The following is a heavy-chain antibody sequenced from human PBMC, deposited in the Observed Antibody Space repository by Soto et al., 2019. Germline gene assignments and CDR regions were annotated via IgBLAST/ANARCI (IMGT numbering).Heavy chain of an antibody. J-gene: IGHJ4*02. Sequence: QVQLVQSGAEVKKPGSSVKVSCKASGGTFSSYAISWVRQAPGQGLEWMGGIIPIFGTANYAQKFQGRVTITADESTSTDYMERSSLRSEDTAVYYCASRVYREWYYFDYWGQGTLVTVSS. CDR1: GGTFSSYA. CDR3: ASRVYREWYYFDY. CDR2: IIPIFGTA. D-gene: IGHD1-26*01. V-gene: IGHV1-69*01.